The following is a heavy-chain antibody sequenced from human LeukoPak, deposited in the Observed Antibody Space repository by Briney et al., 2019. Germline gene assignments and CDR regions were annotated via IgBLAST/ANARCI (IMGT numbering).Heavy chain of an antibody. CDR1: GFTFSSYW. CDR3: ARGSGFATGGFDY. Sequence: PGGSLRLSCAASGFTFSSYWMSWVRQAPGKGLEWVANIKQDGSEKYYVDSVKGRFTISRDNAKNSLYLQMNSLRAEDTAVYYCARGSGFATGGFDYWGQGTLVTVSS. CDR2: IKQDGSEK. D-gene: IGHD2-15*01. J-gene: IGHJ4*02. V-gene: IGHV3-7*01.